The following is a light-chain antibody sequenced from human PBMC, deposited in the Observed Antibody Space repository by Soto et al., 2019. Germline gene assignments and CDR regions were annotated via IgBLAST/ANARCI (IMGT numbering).Light chain of an antibody. CDR1: QSISSN. CDR3: RRYRV. CDR2: GAS. Sequence: EIVMTQSPATLSVSPGERATLSCRASQSISSNLAWYQQKPGQAPRLLIYGASTRVPGIPPGFSGSGSGTDFILTISRVQFADFAVYFCRRYRVFGQGTKVEFK. J-gene: IGKJ1*01. V-gene: IGKV3-15*01.